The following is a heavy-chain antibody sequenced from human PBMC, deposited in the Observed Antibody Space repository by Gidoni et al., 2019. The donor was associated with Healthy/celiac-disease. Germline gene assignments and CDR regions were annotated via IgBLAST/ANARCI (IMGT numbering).Heavy chain of an antibody. CDR2: ISSSSSYI. Sequence: EVQLVEYGGGLVKPGGSLRLSCAASGFTFSRYSMNWVRQAPGKGLEWVSSISSSSSYIYYADSVKGRFTISRDNAKNSLYLQMNSLRAEDTAVYYCARVINVVVPAAHYYYYGMDVWGQGTTVTVSS. V-gene: IGHV3-21*01. CDR3: ARVINVVVPAAHYYYYGMDV. CDR1: GFTFSRYS. D-gene: IGHD2-2*01. J-gene: IGHJ6*02.